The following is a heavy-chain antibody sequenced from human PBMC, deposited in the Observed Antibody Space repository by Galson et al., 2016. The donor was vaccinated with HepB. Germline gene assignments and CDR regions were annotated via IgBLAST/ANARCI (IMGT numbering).Heavy chain of an antibody. J-gene: IGHJ4*02. D-gene: IGHD2-21*02. CDR3: AKLDCGRNCPRDY. V-gene: IGHV3-30*02. Sequence: SLRLSCAASGFSFSTYAMHWVRQAPGKGLEWVALIWKDGSKIHYADSVKGRFTVSRDNSKNTLFLQMNSLRVEDTAVYYCAKLDCGRNCPRDYWGQGTLVTVSS. CDR2: IWKDGSKI. CDR1: GFSFSTYA.